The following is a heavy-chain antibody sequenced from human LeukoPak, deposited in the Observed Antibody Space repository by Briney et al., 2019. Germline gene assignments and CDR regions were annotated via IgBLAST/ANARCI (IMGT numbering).Heavy chain of an antibody. CDR2: IYLGDSDT. D-gene: IGHD3-22*01. J-gene: IGHJ4*02. Sequence: GESLKISCKGSGYSFTSYWIGWVRQMPGKGLEWMGIIYLGDSDTRYSPSFQGQVTISADKSISTAYLQWSSLKASDTAMYYCARFDRYYDSSGYYYFDYWGQGTLVTVSS. CDR1: GYSFTSYW. CDR3: ARFDRYYDSSGYYYFDY. V-gene: IGHV5-51*01.